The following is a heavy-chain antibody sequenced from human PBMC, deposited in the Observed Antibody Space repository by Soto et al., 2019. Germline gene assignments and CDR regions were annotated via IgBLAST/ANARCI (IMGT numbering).Heavy chain of an antibody. CDR1: GFTFISYG. J-gene: IGHJ4*02. V-gene: IGHV3-30*03. D-gene: IGHD6-13*01. CDR3: ARESAYGGSWPLEY. CDR2: ISYDGNNK. Sequence: GGSLRLSCAASGFTFISYGLHWVRQAPGKGLEWVAYISYDGNNKYYADSVKGRFTISRDNAKNTMFVQMNSLRFEDTAVYFCARESAYGGSWPLEYWGKGNLVTVSS.